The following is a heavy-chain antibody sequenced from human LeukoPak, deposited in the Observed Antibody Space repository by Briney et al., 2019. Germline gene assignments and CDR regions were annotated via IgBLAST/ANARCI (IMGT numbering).Heavy chain of an antibody. CDR1: GFTFSSYA. D-gene: IGHD2-2*01. CDR3: AKTDIVVVPAAMRGYYFDY. V-gene: IGHV3-23*01. CDR2: ISNTGGST. Sequence: GGSLRLSCAASGFTFSSYAMSWVRQAPGKGLEWVSAISNTGGSTYYADSVKGRFTISRDNSKSTLYLQMSSLRAEDTAVYYCAKTDIVVVPAAMRGYYFDYWGQGTLVTVSS. J-gene: IGHJ4*02.